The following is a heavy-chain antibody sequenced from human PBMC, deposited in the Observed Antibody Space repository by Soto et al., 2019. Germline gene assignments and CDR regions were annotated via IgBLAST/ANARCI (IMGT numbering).Heavy chain of an antibody. V-gene: IGHV4-4*02. CDR3: AREKVSCTSTRCRPHIDY. D-gene: IGHD2-2*01. CDR2: IYHSGSS. J-gene: IGHJ4*02. Sequence: QVHLQESGPGLVEPSGTLSLTCAVSGGSVSSLDWWSWVRQPPGKGLEWIGEIYHSGSSYYNPSLKTRATISMDRSMNQFSLKLTSVTAADTAVYYCAREKVSCTSTRCRPHIDYWGQGTLVTVSS. CDR1: GGSVSSLDW.